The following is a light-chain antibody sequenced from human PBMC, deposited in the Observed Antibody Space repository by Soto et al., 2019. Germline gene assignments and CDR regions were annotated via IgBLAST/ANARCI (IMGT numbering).Light chain of an antibody. J-gene: IGKJ1*01. CDR2: LAS. V-gene: IGKV3-20*01. CDR3: QQYGSSPWT. CDR1: QSVTNNY. Sequence: EIVLTQSPGTLSLSPGERATLSCRASQSVTNNYVAWYQQKAGQAPRLLIYLASNRAAGTPDRFSGSGSGADFTLTINRLEPEDFAVYFCQQYGSSPWTFGQGTKVDIK.